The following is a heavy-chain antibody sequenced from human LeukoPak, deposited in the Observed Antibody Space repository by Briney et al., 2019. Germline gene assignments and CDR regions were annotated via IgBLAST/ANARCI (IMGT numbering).Heavy chain of an antibody. CDR2: IRYDGSNK. CDR3: AKDPFGDPTYFDY. D-gene: IGHD4-17*01. CDR1: GFTFSSYG. V-gene: IGHV3-30*02. Sequence: AGGSLRLSCAASGFTFSSYGMHWVRQAPGKGLGWVAFIRYDGSNKYYADSVKGRFTISRDNSKNTLYLQMNSLRAEDTAVYYCAKDPFGDPTYFDYWGQGTLVTVSS. J-gene: IGHJ4*02.